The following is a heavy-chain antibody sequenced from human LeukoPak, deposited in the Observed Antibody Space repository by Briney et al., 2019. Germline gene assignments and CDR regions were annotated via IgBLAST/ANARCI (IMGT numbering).Heavy chain of an antibody. J-gene: IGHJ5*02. D-gene: IGHD1-14*01. V-gene: IGHV4-30-2*01. CDR3: ARGGITGFDP. CDR2: IYHSGST. Sequence: PSETLSLTCAVSGGSISSGGYSWSWIRQPPGKGLEWIGYIYHSGSTYYNPSLKSRVTISVDRSKNQISLKLSSVTAADTAVYYCARGGITGFDPWGQGTLVTVSS. CDR1: GGSISSGGYS.